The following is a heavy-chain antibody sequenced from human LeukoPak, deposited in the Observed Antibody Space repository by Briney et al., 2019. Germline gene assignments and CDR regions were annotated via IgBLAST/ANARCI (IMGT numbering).Heavy chain of an antibody. V-gene: IGHV4-34*01. J-gene: IGHJ4*02. CDR3: AGAAQAALDY. Sequence: SETLSLTCAVYGGSFSGYYWSWSRQPPGKGLEWIGEINHSGSTNYNPSLKSRVTISVDTSKNQFSLKLSSVTAADPAVYYCAGAAQAALDYWGQGTLVTASS. CDR1: GGSFSGYY. CDR2: INHSGST. D-gene: IGHD2-15*01.